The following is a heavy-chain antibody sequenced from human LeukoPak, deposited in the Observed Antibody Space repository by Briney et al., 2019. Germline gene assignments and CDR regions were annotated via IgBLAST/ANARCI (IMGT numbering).Heavy chain of an antibody. D-gene: IGHD3-22*01. CDR2: ISNSGSTI. CDR1: KFTFSDYY. J-gene: IGHJ4*02. CDR3: ARDKHHYHDSSGFDY. V-gene: IGHV3-11*04. Sequence: GGSLRLSCAASKFTFSDYYMSWIRQAPGKGLEWVSYISNSGSTIYYADSVRGRFTISRDNAKNSLYLQMNSLRAEDTAVYYCARDKHHYHDSSGFDYWGQGTLVTVSS.